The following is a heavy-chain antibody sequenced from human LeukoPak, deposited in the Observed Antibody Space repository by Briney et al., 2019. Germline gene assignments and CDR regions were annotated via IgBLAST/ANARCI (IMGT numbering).Heavy chain of an antibody. CDR1: GFTFTKYA. Sequence: GGSLRLSCAASGFTFTKYALNWVRQAPGKGLEWVSAINGGSEKTYYTDSVKGRFTISRDNSKNTLYLQMNSLRAEDTALYYCAKENHPNYDHPVDCWGQGTLVTASS. CDR2: INGGSEKT. CDR3: AKENHPNYDHPVDC. J-gene: IGHJ4*02. D-gene: IGHD4/OR15-4a*01. V-gene: IGHV3-23*01.